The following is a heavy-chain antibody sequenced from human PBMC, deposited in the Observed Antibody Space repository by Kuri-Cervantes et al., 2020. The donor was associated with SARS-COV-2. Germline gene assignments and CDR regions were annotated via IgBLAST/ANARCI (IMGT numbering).Heavy chain of an antibody. V-gene: IGHV3-30*03. CDR2: ISYDGSNK. J-gene: IGHJ6*02. CDR1: GFTFSDYY. D-gene: IGHD2-2*01. CDR3: ARAGNIVVVPAAQDYYYYYGMDV. Sequence: GESLKISCAASGFTFSDYYMSWIRQAPGKGLEWVAVISYDGSNKYYADSVKGRFTISRDNSKNTLYLQMNSLRAEDTAVYYCARAGNIVVVPAAQDYYYYYGMDVWGQGTTVTVSS.